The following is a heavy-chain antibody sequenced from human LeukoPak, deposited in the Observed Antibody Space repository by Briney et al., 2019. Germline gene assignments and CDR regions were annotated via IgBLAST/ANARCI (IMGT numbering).Heavy chain of an antibody. CDR1: GYTFTGYY. CDR3: ARDYGTLVRGVVDY. CDR2: IDPNSGYT. Sequence: EASVKVSCKASGYTFTGYYMHWVRQAPGQGLEWMGWIDPNSGYTHYAQKFQGRVTMTRDTSISTACMELSRLRSDDTAVYYCARDYGTLVRGVVDYWGQGTLVTVSS. D-gene: IGHD3-10*01. J-gene: IGHJ4*02. V-gene: IGHV1-2*02.